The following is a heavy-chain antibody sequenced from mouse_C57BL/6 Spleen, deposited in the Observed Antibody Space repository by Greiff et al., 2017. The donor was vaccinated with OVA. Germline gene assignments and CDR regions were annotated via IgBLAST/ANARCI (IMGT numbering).Heavy chain of an antibody. V-gene: IGHV1-82*01. CDR1: GYAFSSSW. D-gene: IGHD2-3*01. Sequence: QVQLKQSGPELVKPGASVKISCKASGYAFSSSWMNWVKQRPGKGLEWIGRIYPGDGDTNYNGKFKGKATLSADKSSSTAYMQLSSLTAEDSAVYFCARDGYYVGWFAYWGQGTLVTVSA. CDR2: IYPGDGDT. J-gene: IGHJ3*01. CDR3: ARDGYYVGWFAY.